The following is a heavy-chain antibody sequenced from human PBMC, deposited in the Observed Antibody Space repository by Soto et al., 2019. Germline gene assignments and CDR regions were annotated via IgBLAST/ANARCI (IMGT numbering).Heavy chain of an antibody. CDR1: GFSFNEAW. CDR2: IKTSAGGGAT. CDR3: TTGSVEGI. Sequence: EVQLVESAGGLVKPGGSLRLSCVASGFSFNEAWMNWVRQAPGQGLEWVGRIKTSAGGGATNYAAPVQGRFTISRDDSKNTLYLHMNSLRTEATAIYYCTTGSVEGIWGQGTTVIVSS. J-gene: IGHJ6*02. D-gene: IGHD2-15*01. V-gene: IGHV3-15*07.